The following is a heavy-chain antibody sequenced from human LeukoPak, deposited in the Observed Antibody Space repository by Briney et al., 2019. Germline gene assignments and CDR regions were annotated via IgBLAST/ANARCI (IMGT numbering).Heavy chain of an antibody. V-gene: IGHV1-2*06. CDR1: GGTFSSYA. CDR2: INPNSGGT. CDR3: ARRAVDSTLGRRAFDI. D-gene: IGHD2-21*01. J-gene: IGHJ3*02. Sequence: ASVKVSCKASGGTFSSYAISWVRQAPGQGLEWMGRINPNSGGTNYAQKFQGRVTMTRDTSISTAYMELSRLRSDDTAVYYCARRAVDSTLGRRAFDIWGQGTMVTVSS.